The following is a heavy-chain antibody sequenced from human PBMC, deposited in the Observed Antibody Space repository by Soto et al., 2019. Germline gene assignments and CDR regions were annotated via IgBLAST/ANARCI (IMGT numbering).Heavy chain of an antibody. CDR2: IKSDGSST. Sequence: EVQLVESGGGLVQPGGSLRLSCAASGFAFSNNWMHWVRQAPGKGLEWVSRIKSDGSSTNYADSVKGRFTISRDNAKNTQYLQMSGLGADDTDVYYCASYSYYYYMDVWGNGTTVTVSS. V-gene: IGHV3-74*01. CDR1: GFAFSNNW. CDR3: ASYSYYYYMDV. J-gene: IGHJ6*03.